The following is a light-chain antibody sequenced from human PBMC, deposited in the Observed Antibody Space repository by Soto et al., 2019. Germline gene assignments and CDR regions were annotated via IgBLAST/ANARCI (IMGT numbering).Light chain of an antibody. J-gene: IGKJ2*02. CDR1: QSVSSNF. CDR3: QQYGSSPGT. V-gene: IGKV3-20*01. Sequence: EIVLTQSPGTLSLSPGETATLSCRASQSVSSNFLAWYQQKPGQAPKLLISGASSRATGIPDRFSGSGSGTDFTLTISRLEAEDFALYSCQQYGSSPGTFGQGTKLENK. CDR2: GAS.